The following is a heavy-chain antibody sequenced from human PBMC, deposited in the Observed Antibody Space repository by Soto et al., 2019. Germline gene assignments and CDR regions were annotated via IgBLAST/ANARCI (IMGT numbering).Heavy chain of an antibody. J-gene: IGHJ3*02. CDR2: IYSGGST. D-gene: IGHD4-17*01. Sequence: EVQLVESGGGLVQPGGSLRLSCAASGFTVSSNYMRWFRQAPGKGLEWVSVIYSGGSTYYADSVKGRFTISRDNSKNTLYLQMNSLRAEDTAVYYCARDHYGDYNAFDIWGQGTMVTVSS. CDR3: ARDHYGDYNAFDI. V-gene: IGHV3-66*01. CDR1: GFTVSSNY.